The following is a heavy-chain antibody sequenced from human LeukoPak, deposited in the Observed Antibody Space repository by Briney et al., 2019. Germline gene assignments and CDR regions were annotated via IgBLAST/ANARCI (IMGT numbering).Heavy chain of an antibody. CDR3: ARASRGYDFWSGYLDY. D-gene: IGHD3-3*01. V-gene: IGHV3-23*01. J-gene: IGHJ4*02. CDR2: ISGSGGST. CDR1: GFTFSSYA. Sequence: HAGGSLRLSCAASGFTFSSYAMSWVRQAPGKGLEWVSAISGSGGSTYYADSVKGRFTISRDNSKNTLYLQMNSLRAEDTAVYYCARASRGYDFWSGYLDYWGQGTLVTVSS.